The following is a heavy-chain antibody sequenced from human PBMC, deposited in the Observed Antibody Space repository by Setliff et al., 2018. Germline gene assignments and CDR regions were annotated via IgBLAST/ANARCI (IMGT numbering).Heavy chain of an antibody. CDR1: GFTFSSYW. J-gene: IGHJ3*02. Sequence: PGESLRLSCAASGFTFSSYWMHWVRQAPGKGLVWVSRINSDGSNTAYADSVKGRFTISRDNAKNTLSLQMNSLRAEDTAVYYCARAAGDYYDSSGFDIWGQGTMVTVSS. V-gene: IGHV3-74*01. CDR3: ARAAGDYYDSSGFDI. CDR2: INSDGSNT. D-gene: IGHD3-22*01.